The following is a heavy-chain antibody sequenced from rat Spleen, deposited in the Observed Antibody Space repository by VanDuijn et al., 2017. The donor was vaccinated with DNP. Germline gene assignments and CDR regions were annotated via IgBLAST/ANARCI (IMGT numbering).Heavy chain of an antibody. J-gene: IGHJ4*01. CDR2: ISTSGGST. V-gene: IGHV5-27*01. D-gene: IGHD1-11*01. CDR3: ARDEGSYYYAMDA. CDR1: GFTFSDYY. Sequence: EVQLVESGGGLVQPGRSLKLSCAASGFTFSDYYMAWVRQAPTKGLEWVAYISTSGGSTYYPDSVKGRFTISRDNAKNTLYLQMNSLRSEDTATYYCARDEGSYYYAMDAWGQGTSVTVSS.